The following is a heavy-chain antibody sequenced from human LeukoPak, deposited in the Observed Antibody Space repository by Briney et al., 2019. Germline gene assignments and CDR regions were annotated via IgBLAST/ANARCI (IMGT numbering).Heavy chain of an antibody. CDR2: IKQDGSEK. D-gene: IGHD3-22*01. CDR3: ARAPSRHYDSPRYYFDY. CDR1: GFTFSSYW. Sequence: GGSLRLSCAASGFTFSSYWMSWVRQAPGKGLEWVANIKQDGSEKYYVDSVKGRFTISRDNAKNSLYLQMNSLRAEDTAVYYCARAPSRHYDSPRYYFDYWGQGTLVTVSS. V-gene: IGHV3-7*01. J-gene: IGHJ4*02.